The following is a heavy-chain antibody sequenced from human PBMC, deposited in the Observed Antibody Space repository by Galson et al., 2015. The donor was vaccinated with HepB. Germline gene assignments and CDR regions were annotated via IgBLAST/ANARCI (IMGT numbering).Heavy chain of an antibody. Sequence: SLRLSCAASGFTFSSYAMHWVRQAPGKGLEWVAVISYDGSNKYYADSVKGRFTISRDNSKNTLYLQMNGLRAEDTAVYYCASVNTYYYDSSGKQTPFDYWGQGTLVTVSS. CDR2: ISYDGSNK. V-gene: IGHV3-30*04. CDR1: GFTFSSYA. D-gene: IGHD3-22*01. CDR3: ASVNTYYYDSSGKQTPFDY. J-gene: IGHJ4*02.